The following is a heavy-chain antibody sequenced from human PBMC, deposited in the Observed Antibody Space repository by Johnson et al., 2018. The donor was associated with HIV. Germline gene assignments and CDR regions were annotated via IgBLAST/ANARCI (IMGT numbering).Heavy chain of an antibody. V-gene: IGHV3-66*01. D-gene: IGHD6-13*01. CDR1: GFTFSSYA. Sequence: VQLVESGGGVVQPGRSLRLSCAASGFTFSSYAMHWVRQAPGKGLEWVSVIYSGGSTYYADSVKGRFTISRDNSKNTLYLQMNSLRAEDTAVYYCARTAGSDAFDIWGQGTMVTVSS. J-gene: IGHJ3*02. CDR2: IYSGGST. CDR3: ARTAGSDAFDI.